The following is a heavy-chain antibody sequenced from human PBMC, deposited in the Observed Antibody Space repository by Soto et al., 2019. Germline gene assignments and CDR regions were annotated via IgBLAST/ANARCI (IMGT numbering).Heavy chain of an antibody. J-gene: IGHJ5*02. CDR3: ARVDSHDFWRGYYTSWFDP. Sequence: QVQLVQSGAEVKKPGASVKVSCKASGYTFTSYDINWVRQATGQGLEWMGWMNPNSGNTGYAQKFQGRVPMTRNTSISTAYMELSSLRSEVTAVYYCARVDSHDFWRGYYTSWFDPWGQRTLVTVSS. D-gene: IGHD3-3*01. V-gene: IGHV1-8*01. CDR2: MNPNSGNT. CDR1: GYTFTSYD.